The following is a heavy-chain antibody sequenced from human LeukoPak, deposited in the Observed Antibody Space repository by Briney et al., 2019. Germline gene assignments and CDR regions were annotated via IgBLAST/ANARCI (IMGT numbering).Heavy chain of an antibody. CDR3: ARMPGGTKINDDY. Sequence: PSETLSLTCTVSGGSISSYYWSWIRQPPGKGLEWIGYIYYSGSTYYNPSLKSRVTISVDTSKNQFSLKLSSVTAADTAVYYCARMPGGTKINDDYWGQGTLVTVSS. CDR1: GGSISSYY. D-gene: IGHD3-16*01. J-gene: IGHJ4*02. V-gene: IGHV4-59*08. CDR2: IYYSGST.